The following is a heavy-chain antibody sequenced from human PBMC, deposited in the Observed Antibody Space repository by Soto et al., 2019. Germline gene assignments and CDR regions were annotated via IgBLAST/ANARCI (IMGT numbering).Heavy chain of an antibody. J-gene: IGHJ4*02. CDR3: ARRSGDILTGYYLDY. Sequence: PSETLSLTCTVSGGSIGSYYWSWIRQPPGKGLEWIGYIYYSGSTNYNPSLKSRVTISVDTSKNQFSLKLSSVTAADTAVYYCARRSGDILTGYYLDYWGQGTPVTVS. D-gene: IGHD3-9*01. V-gene: IGHV4-59*08. CDR2: IYYSGST. CDR1: GGSIGSYY.